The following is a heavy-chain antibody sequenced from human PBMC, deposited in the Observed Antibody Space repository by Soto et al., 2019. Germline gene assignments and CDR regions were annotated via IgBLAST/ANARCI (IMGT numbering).Heavy chain of an antibody. CDR3: ARAEYDCSGDSYYYYYGMDG. J-gene: IGHJ6*02. D-gene: IGHD3-22*01. CDR1: GYTFTSYY. CDR2: INPSGGST. V-gene: IGHV1-46*01. Sequence: GASVKVSCKASGYTFTSYYMHWVRQAPGQGLEWMGIINPSGGSTSYAQKFQGRVTMTRDTSTSTVYMELSSLRSEDTAVYYCARAEYDCSGDSYYYYYGMDGWGQGTTVTVSS.